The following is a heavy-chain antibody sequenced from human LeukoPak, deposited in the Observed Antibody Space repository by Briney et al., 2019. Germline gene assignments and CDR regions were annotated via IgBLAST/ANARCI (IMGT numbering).Heavy chain of an antibody. CDR1: GGSISSSSYY. D-gene: IGHD3-10*01. Sequence: PSETLSLTCTVSGGSISSSSYYWGWIRQPPGKGLEWIGSIYYSGSTYYNPSLKSRVTISVDTSKNQFSLKLSSVTAADTAVYCCARHSVPTYYYGSGSYYENWFDPWGQGTLVTVSS. V-gene: IGHV4-39*01. CDR3: ARHSVPTYYYGSGSYYENWFDP. J-gene: IGHJ5*02. CDR2: IYYSGST.